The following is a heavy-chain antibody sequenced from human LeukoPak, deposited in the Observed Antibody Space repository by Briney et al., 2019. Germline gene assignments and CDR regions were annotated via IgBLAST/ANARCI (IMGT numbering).Heavy chain of an antibody. CDR3: ARDAGPGYYYYYYMDV. V-gene: IGHV1-8*01. Sequence: ASVKVSCKASGYTFTGYDINWVRQATGQGLEWMGWMNPNSGNTGYAQKFQGRVTMTRNTSISTAYMELGSLRSEDTAVYYCARDAGPGYYYYYYMDVWGKGTTVTVSS. CDR1: GYTFTGYD. J-gene: IGHJ6*03. CDR2: MNPNSGNT.